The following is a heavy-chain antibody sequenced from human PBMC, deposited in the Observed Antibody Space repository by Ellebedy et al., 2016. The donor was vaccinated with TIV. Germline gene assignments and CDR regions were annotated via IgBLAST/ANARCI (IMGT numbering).Heavy chain of an antibody. J-gene: IGHJ3*02. CDR3: ARGALSAFDI. D-gene: IGHD1-26*01. CDR1: GFTFSIYE. CDR2: IGTAGDT. V-gene: IGHV3-13*01. Sequence: PGGSLRLSCAASGFTFSIYEMHWVRKRTGQGLEWVSAIGTAGDTYYPGSVKGRFTISRENAKNSLYLQMNSLRAGDTAVYFCARGALSAFDIWGQGTMVTVSS.